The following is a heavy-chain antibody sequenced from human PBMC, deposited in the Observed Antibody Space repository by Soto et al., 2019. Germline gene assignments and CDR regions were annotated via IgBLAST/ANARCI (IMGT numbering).Heavy chain of an antibody. D-gene: IGHD4-17*01. Sequence: GESLKISCKGSGYSFTSYWIGWVRQMPGKGLEWMGIIYPGDSDTRYSPSFQGQVTISADKSISTAYLQMNSLRAADTALYYCVKDYQAGDYGDPNFSFAGLDVWGQGTTVTVSS. CDR3: VKDYQAGDYGDPNFSFAGLDV. J-gene: IGHJ6*02. CDR1: GYSFTSYW. CDR2: IYPGDSDT. V-gene: IGHV5-51*01.